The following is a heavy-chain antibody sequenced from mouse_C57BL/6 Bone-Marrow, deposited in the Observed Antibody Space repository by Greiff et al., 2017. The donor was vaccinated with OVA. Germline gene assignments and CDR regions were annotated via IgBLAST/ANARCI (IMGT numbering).Heavy chain of an antibody. J-gene: IGHJ2*01. D-gene: IGHD1-1*01. V-gene: IGHV14-4*01. CDR2: IDPGNGDT. CDR3: TIYYYGSSYNY. Sequence: VQLQQSGAELVRPGASVKLSCTASGFNIKDDYMHWVKQRPEQGLEWIGWIDPGNGDTEYASKFQGKATITADTSSNTAYLQLSSLTSEDTAVYYCTIYYYGSSYNYWGQGTTLTVSS. CDR1: GFNIKDDY.